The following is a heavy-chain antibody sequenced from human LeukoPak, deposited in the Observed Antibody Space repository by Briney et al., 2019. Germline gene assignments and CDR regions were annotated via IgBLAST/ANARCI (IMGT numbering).Heavy chain of an antibody. V-gene: IGHV3-53*05. CDR1: GFTVSSNY. CDR3: AKAHSNWGDAFDI. D-gene: IGHD7-27*01. J-gene: IGHJ3*02. Sequence: GGSLRLSCAASGFTVSSNYMSWVRQAPGKGLEWVSVIYSGGSTYYADSVKGRFTISRDNSKNTLYLQMNSLRAEDTALYYCAKAHSNWGDAFDIWGQGTMVTVSS. CDR2: IYSGGST.